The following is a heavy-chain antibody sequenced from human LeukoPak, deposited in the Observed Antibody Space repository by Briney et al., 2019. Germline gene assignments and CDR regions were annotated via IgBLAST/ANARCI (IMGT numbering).Heavy chain of an antibody. CDR2: MYPGDSDT. D-gene: IGHD3-10*01. CDR1: GYSFTNYW. CDR3: AASTYGSGSYVAFDS. J-gene: IGHJ4*02. Sequence: PGESLKISCKGSGYSFTNYWIGWVHQMPGKGLEWMGIMYPGDSDTRYSPSFQGQITISADKSISTTYLQWSSLKASDAAIYYCAASTYGSGSYVAFDSWGQGTLVSVSS. V-gene: IGHV5-51*07.